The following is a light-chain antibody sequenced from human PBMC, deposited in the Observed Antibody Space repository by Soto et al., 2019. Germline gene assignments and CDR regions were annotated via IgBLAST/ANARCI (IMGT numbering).Light chain of an antibody. CDR3: ATWDDSLNGVV. J-gene: IGLJ2*01. Sequence: QSALTQPASVSGSPGQSITISCIGTGSDVGSYDLVSWYQQYPGRAPKLMIYEVSKRPSGVPDRFSGSKSGTSASLAISGLQSDDEADYYCATWDDSLNGVVFGGGTKVTVL. V-gene: IGLV2-14*02. CDR1: GSDVGSYDL. CDR2: EVS.